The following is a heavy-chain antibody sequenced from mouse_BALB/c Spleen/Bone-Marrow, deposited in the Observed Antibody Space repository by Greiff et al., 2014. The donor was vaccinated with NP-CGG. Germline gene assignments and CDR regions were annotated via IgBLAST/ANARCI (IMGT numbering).Heavy chain of an antibody. CDR3: TTYYGSRFTY. Sequence: EVKLQESGAELVKPGASVKLSCTASGFNIKDTYMHWVKQRPEQGLEWIGRIDPANGNTKYDPKFQGKATITADTSSNTAYPQLSSLPSEDTAVYYCTTYYGSRFTYWGQGTLVTVSA. J-gene: IGHJ3*01. V-gene: IGHV14-3*02. CDR1: GFNIKDTY. CDR2: IDPANGNT. D-gene: IGHD2-9*01.